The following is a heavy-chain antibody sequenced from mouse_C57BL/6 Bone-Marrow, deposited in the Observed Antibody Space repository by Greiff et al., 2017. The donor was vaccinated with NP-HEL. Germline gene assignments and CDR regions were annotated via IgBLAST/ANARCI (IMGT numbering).Heavy chain of an antibody. CDR2: IFPGSGST. Sequence: VQLQQSGPELVKPGASVKISCKASGYTFTDYYINWVKQRPGQGLEWIGWIFPGSGSTYYNEKFKGKATLTVDKSSSTAYMLLSSLTSEDSAVYFCARWGQLRLNYFDYWGQGTTLTVSS. D-gene: IGHD3-2*02. V-gene: IGHV1-75*01. J-gene: IGHJ2*01. CDR1: GYTFTDYY. CDR3: ARWGQLRLNYFDY.